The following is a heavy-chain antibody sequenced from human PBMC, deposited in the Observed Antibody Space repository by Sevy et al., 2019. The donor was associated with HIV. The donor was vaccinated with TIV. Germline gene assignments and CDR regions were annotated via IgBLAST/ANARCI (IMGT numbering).Heavy chain of an antibody. Sequence: GESLKISCKGSGYSFTSYWIGWVRQMPGKGQEWMGIIYPGDSDTRYSPSFQGQVTISADKSISTAYLQGSSLKASDTAMYYCARPSDSGSYYLGYWGQGTLVTVSS. J-gene: IGHJ4*02. CDR2: IYPGDSDT. V-gene: IGHV5-51*01. CDR3: ARPSDSGSYYLGY. CDR1: GYSFTSYW. D-gene: IGHD1-26*01.